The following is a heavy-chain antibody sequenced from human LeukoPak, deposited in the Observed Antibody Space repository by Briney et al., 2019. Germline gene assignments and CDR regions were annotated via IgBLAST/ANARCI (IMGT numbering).Heavy chain of an antibody. CDR1: GYTFTSYY. V-gene: IGHV1-46*01. D-gene: IGHD1-26*01. CDR3: AREESIGSYQFLHDY. CDR2: INPSGGST. J-gene: IGHJ4*02. Sequence: GASVKVSCKASGYTFTSYYMHWVRQAPGQGLEWMGIINPSGGSTSYAQKFQGRVTMTRDMSTSTVYMELSSLRSDDTAVYFCAREESIGSYQFLHDYCGEGTLVTVSS.